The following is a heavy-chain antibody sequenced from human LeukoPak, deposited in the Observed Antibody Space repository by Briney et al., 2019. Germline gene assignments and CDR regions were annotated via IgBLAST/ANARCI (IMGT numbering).Heavy chain of an antibody. J-gene: IGHJ4*02. CDR2: ISSSGSYI. CDR1: GFTFSSHS. D-gene: IGHD3-10*01. CDR3: ARVIPPHMRFGELFSNY. Sequence: PGGSLRLSCAASGFTFSSHSVNWVRQAPGKGLEWVSSISSSGSYIYYADSVKGRFTISRDNAKNSLYLQMNSLRAEDTAVYYCARVIPPHMRFGELFSNYWGQGTLVTVSS. V-gene: IGHV3-21*01.